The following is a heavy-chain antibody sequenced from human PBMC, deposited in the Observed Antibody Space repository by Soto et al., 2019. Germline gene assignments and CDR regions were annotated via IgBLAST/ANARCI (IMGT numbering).Heavy chain of an antibody. D-gene: IGHD3-3*01. CDR2: ISGSGGST. V-gene: IGHV3-23*01. CDR3: AKVETYYDFWSGYYTDYYYGRDV. Sequence: GGSLRLSCAASGFTFSSYAMSWVRQAPGKGLEWVSAISGSGGSTYYADSVKGRFTISRDNSKNTLYLQMNSLRAEDTAVYYCAKVETYYDFWSGYYTDYYYGRDVWGQGTTVTVSS. CDR1: GFTFSSYA. J-gene: IGHJ6*01.